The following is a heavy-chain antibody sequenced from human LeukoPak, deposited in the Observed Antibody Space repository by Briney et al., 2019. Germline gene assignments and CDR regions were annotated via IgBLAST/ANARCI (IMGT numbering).Heavy chain of an antibody. V-gene: IGHV3-48*03. CDR3: AKDSGYYDSSGYYYLFPDY. Sequence: GGSLRLSCAASGFTFSSYEMNWVRQAPGKGLEWVSYISSSGSTIYYADSVKGRFTISRDNAKNSLYLQMNSLRAEDTAVYYCAKDSGYYDSSGYYYLFPDYWGQGTLVTVSS. CDR1: GFTFSSYE. J-gene: IGHJ4*02. D-gene: IGHD3-22*01. CDR2: ISSSGSTI.